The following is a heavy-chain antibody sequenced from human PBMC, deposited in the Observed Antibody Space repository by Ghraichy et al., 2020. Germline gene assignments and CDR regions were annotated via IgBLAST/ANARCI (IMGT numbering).Heavy chain of an antibody. Sequence: GGSLRLSCAASGFTFSSYWMSWVRQAPGKGLEWVANKKQDGSEKYYVDSVKGRFTISRDNAKNSLYLQMNSLRAEDTAVYYCERVSGEDYYYYGMHVWGQGATVTVAS. CDR1: GFTFSSYW. CDR2: KKQDGSEK. V-gene: IGHV3-7*03. CDR3: ERVSGEDYYYYGMHV. D-gene: IGHD3-10*01. J-gene: IGHJ6*02.